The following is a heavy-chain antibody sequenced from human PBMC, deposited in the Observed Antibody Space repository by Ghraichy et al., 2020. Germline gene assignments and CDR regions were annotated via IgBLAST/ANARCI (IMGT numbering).Heavy chain of an antibody. V-gene: IGHV4-59*01. CDR2: IYDSGRP. D-gene: IGHD3-10*01. Sequence: GSLNISCSVSGASINSDYWNWIRQTPGKGLEWIGEIYDSGRPNSNPSFRSRVTLAVDMSKNQFSLRMTSVTAADTAVYYCARDRTGVRHYYGVDIWGPGTMVTVSS. CDR1: GASINSDY. CDR3: ARDRTGVRHYYGVDI. J-gene: IGHJ3*02.